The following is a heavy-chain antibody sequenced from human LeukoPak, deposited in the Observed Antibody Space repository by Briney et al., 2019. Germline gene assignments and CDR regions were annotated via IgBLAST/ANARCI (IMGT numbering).Heavy chain of an antibody. CDR1: GYRFTSYW. Sequence: GESLKISCKGSGYRFTSYWIGWVRQMPGKGLEGMGIIYPGDSDTRYSPSFQGQVTISADKSISTAYLQWSSLKASDTAMYYCARSLGYCSSTSCPFQHWGQGTLVTVSS. D-gene: IGHD2-2*01. V-gene: IGHV5-51*01. CDR3: ARSLGYCSSTSCPFQH. CDR2: IYPGDSDT. J-gene: IGHJ1*01.